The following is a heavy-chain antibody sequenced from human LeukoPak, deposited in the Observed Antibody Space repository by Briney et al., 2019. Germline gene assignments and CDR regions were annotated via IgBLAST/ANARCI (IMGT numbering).Heavy chain of an antibody. Sequence: SVKVSFKSSGGTFSSYAISWVRQAPGQGLEWMGGIIPIFGTANYAQKFQGRVTITTDESTSTAYMELSSLRSEDTAVYYCAAPGGYCSSTSCLYYFDYWGQGTLVTVSS. V-gene: IGHV1-69*05. D-gene: IGHD2-2*01. CDR3: AAPGGYCSSTSCLYYFDY. J-gene: IGHJ4*02. CDR1: GGTFSSYA. CDR2: IIPIFGTA.